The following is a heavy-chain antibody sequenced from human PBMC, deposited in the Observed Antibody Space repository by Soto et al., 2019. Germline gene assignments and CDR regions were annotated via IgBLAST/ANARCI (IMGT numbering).Heavy chain of an antibody. J-gene: IGHJ5*02. CDR2: IYTSGST. D-gene: IGHD2-15*01. CDR1: GGSISSYY. Sequence: KPSETLSLTCTVSGGSISSYYWSWIRQPAGKGLEWIGRIYTSGSTNYNPSLKSRVTMSVDTSKNQFSLKLSSVTAADTAVYYCARGAYCSGGSCYGGWFDPWGQGTLVTVSS. V-gene: IGHV4-4*07. CDR3: ARGAYCSGGSCYGGWFDP.